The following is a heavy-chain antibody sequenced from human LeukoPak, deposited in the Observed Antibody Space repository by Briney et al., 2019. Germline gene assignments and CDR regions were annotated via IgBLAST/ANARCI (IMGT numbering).Heavy chain of an antibody. CDR1: GGSISGIY. Sequence: SETLFLTCTVSGGSISGIYWSWIRQPPGKGLEWIGYILPSGTTNYNPSLKSRLTISIDTSKNQFSLKLTSVTAADTAVYYCARQTAARRTGYFDYWGQGTLVTVSS. CDR2: ILPSGTT. D-gene: IGHD6-6*01. V-gene: IGHV4-4*09. J-gene: IGHJ4*02. CDR3: ARQTAARRTGYFDY.